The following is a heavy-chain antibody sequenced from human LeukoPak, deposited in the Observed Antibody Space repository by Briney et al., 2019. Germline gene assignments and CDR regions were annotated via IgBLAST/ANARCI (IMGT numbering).Heavy chain of an antibody. Sequence: GGSLRLSCAASGFTVSSNYMSWGRQAPGQGLECGSVIYSGGSTYYADSVQGRFTISRDHSKNTLYLQMNSLRDDGAALYYCPRAVWFGELYFDYWGQGTLVTVSS. CDR1: GFTVSSNY. D-gene: IGHD3-10*01. J-gene: IGHJ4*02. CDR2: IYSGGST. V-gene: IGHV3-53*01. CDR3: PRAVWFGELYFDY.